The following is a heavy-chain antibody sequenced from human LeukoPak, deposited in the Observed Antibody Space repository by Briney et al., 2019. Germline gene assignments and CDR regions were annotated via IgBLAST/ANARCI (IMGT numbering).Heavy chain of an antibody. CDR1: GFTFSDYY. CDR3: ARSNSTNCCTD. Sequence: GGSLRLSCAASGFTFSDYYLSWIRQAPGKGLEWVSYISSSGSTINYADSVKGRFTISRDNAKNSLYLQMNSLRAEDTAVYYCARSNSTNCCTDWGQGTLVTVSS. D-gene: IGHD2-2*02. J-gene: IGHJ4*02. CDR2: ISSSGSTI. V-gene: IGHV3-11*01.